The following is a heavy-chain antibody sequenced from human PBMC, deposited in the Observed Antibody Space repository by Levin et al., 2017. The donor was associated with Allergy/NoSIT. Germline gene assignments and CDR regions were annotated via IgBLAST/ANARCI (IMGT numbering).Heavy chain of an antibody. J-gene: IGHJ4*02. CDR2: ISSSST. Sequence: PGGSLRLSCAASGFTFSDYYMSWIRQTPGKGLEWVSYISSSSTYYIDSVKGRFTISRDNAENSLFLQMNSLRAEDTAVYFCARASTVAGPADYWGQGTLVTVSS. D-gene: IGHD6-19*01. V-gene: IGHV3-69-1*02. CDR3: ARASTVAGPADY. CDR1: GFTFSDYY.